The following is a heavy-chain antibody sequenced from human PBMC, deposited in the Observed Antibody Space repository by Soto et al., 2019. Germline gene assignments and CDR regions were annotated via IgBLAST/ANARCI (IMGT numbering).Heavy chain of an antibody. J-gene: IGHJ4*02. V-gene: IGHV3-23*01. Sequence: PGGSLIISCEASGCSFSSSAMNWVRQAPGKGLEWISVSIVSGGATYFSCSVEGRFTVSVCESKNALYLQMNRLRAEDTAVYYCAKATLRVVHPLVFDHWGQGSLVTVSS. CDR1: GCSFSSSA. CDR3: AKATLRVVHPLVFDH. CDR2: SIVSGGAT. D-gene: IGHD3-3*01.